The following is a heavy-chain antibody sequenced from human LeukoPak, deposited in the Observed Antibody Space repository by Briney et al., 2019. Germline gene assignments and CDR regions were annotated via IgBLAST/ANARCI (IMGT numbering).Heavy chain of an antibody. J-gene: IGHJ4*02. D-gene: IGHD6-13*01. Sequence: SETLSLTCTVSGGSISSYYWSWIRQPPGKGLEWIGYIYYSGSTNYNPSLKSRVTISVDTSKTQFSLKLSSVTAADTAVYYCARGHSSSWLNNQYYFDYWGQGTLVTVSS. CDR3: ARGHSSSWLNNQYYFDY. CDR2: IYYSGST. CDR1: GGSISSYY. V-gene: IGHV4-59*01.